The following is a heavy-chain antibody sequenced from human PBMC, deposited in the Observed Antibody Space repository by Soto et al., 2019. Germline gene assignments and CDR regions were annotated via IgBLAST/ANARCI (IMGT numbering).Heavy chain of an antibody. CDR3: ATDSYSTMIVVRFDY. Sequence: GGSLRLSCEASGFTFSDYTMNWVRQIPGKGLQWVSGIFGTGGGIQYADSVRGRFTVSRDNSKNTVYLQMDSLRVEDTAVYYCATDSYSTMIVVRFDYWGHGTLVTVSS. CDR1: GFTFSDYT. D-gene: IGHD3-22*01. J-gene: IGHJ4*01. CDR2: IFGTGGGI. V-gene: IGHV3-23*01.